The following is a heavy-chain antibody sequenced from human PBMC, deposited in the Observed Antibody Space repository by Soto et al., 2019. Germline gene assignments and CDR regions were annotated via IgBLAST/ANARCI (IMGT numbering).Heavy chain of an antibody. J-gene: IGHJ5*02. CDR2: INPRSGDT. D-gene: IGHD1-26*01. CDR3: GRDGVGATPLGWFDP. Sequence: GASVKVSCKASGYTFIGYYIHWVRQAPGQGLEWMGRINPRSGDTTYAQKFQGRLTITRDTSISTAYMELSSLRSDDTAVYYCGRDGVGATPLGWFDPWGQGCLVTVSA. V-gene: IGHV1-2*06. CDR1: GYTFIGYY.